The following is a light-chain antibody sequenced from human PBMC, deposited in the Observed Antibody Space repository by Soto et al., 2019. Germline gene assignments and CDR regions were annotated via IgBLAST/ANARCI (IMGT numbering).Light chain of an antibody. Sequence: DIQMTQSPSSLSASVGDRVTITCRASRSISNYLNWYQQRPGKAPKLLIYTASALQSGVPSRFSGSGSGTDFTLTISSLQPEDFATYYCQQTYSTPYTFGQGTKLEIK. CDR1: RSISNY. CDR2: TAS. V-gene: IGKV1-39*01. J-gene: IGKJ2*01. CDR3: QQTYSTPYT.